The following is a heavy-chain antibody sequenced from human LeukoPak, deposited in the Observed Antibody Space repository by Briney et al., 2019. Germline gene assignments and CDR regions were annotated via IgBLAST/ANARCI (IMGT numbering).Heavy chain of an antibody. Sequence: GGSLRLSCAASGFTLSSYAMSWVRQGPGKVLEWVSAISVSGNTYHADSVKGRFTISRDNAKNSLYLQMNSLRAEDTAVYYCARAYSSGWYPYWFDPWGQGTLVTVSS. CDR3: ARAYSSGWYPYWFDP. CDR2: ISVSGNT. D-gene: IGHD6-19*01. V-gene: IGHV3-23*01. J-gene: IGHJ5*02. CDR1: GFTLSSYA.